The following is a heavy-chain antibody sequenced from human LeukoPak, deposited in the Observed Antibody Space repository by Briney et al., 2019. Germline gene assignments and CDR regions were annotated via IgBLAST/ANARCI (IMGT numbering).Heavy chain of an antibody. V-gene: IGHV1-46*01. CDR3: ARARITMIRGVITNNWFDP. D-gene: IGHD3-10*01. CDR2: INPSGGGT. J-gene: IGHJ5*02. CDR1: GYTFTSYY. Sequence: ASVKVSCKASGYTFTSYYMHWVRQAPGQGLEWMGIINPSGGGTSYAQKFQGRVTMTRDTSTSTVYMELSSLRSEDTAVYYCARARITMIRGVITNNWFDPWGQGTLVTVSS.